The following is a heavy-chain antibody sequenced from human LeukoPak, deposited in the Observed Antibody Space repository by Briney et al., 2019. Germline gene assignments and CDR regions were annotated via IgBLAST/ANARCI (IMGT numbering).Heavy chain of an antibody. V-gene: IGHV4-31*03. CDR3: ASAVVVVAATQYYYYGMDV. D-gene: IGHD2-15*01. CDR2: IYYSGST. J-gene: IGHJ6*04. CDR1: GGSISSGGYY. Sequence: SQTLSPTCTVSGGSISSGGYYWSWIRQHPGKGLEWIGYIYYSGSTYYNPSLKSRVTISVDTSKNQFSLKLSSVTAADTAVYYCASAVVVVAATQYYYYGMDVWGKGTTVTVSS.